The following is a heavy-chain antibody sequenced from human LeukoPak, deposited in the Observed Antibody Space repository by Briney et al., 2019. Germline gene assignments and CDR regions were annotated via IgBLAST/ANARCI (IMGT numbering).Heavy chain of an antibody. CDR1: GGSFSGYY. V-gene: IGHV4-34*01. CDR3: ARGRSGWNFDY. CDR2: INHSGST. Sequence: PSETLSLTCAVYGGSFSGYYWSWIRQPPGKGLEWIGEINHSGSTNYNPSLKSRATISVDTSKNQFSLKLSSVTAADTAVYYCARGRSGWNFDYWGQGTLVTVSS. D-gene: IGHD6-19*01. J-gene: IGHJ4*02.